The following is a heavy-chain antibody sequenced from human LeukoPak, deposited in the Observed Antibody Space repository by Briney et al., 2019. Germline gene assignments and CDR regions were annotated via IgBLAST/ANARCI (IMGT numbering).Heavy chain of an antibody. CDR2: INPNSGGT. D-gene: IGHD3-10*01. J-gene: IGHJ4*02. Sequence: ASVKVSCKASGYTFTGYYMHWVRQAPGQGLEWMGWINPNSGGTNYAQKFQGRVTMTRDTSISTAYMELSRLRSDDTAVYYCARGSHYYYGSGGEVFGEDYWGQGTLVTVSS. V-gene: IGHV1-2*02. CDR1: GYTFTGYY. CDR3: ARGSHYYYGSGGEVFGEDY.